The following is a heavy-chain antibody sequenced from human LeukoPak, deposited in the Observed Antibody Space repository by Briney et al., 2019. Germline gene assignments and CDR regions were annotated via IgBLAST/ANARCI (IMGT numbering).Heavy chain of an antibody. Sequence: ASVKVSCKASGFTFSDYYIHWVRQAPGQGLDYMGHINLNSGGTFYVQKFQGRVTMTRDTSISTAYMELSRLTSDDTAVYYCARSGIWDSSAWSDYWGQGTLVTVSS. CDR2: INLNSGGT. CDR1: GFTFSDYY. CDR3: ARSGIWDSSAWSDY. D-gene: IGHD6-19*01. J-gene: IGHJ4*02. V-gene: IGHV1-2*06.